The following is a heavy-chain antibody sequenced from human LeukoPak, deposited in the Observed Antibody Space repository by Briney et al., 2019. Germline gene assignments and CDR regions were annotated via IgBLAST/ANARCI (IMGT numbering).Heavy chain of an antibody. Sequence: ASVKVSCKASGYTFTGYYMHWVRQAPGQGLEWMGWINPNSGGTNYAQKFQGRVTMTRDTSISTAYMELSRLRSDDTAVYYCARDRTDSGYVACYMDVWGKGTTVTISS. J-gene: IGHJ6*03. CDR1: GYTFTGYY. CDR3: ARDRTDSGYVACYMDV. CDR2: INPNSGGT. D-gene: IGHD5-12*01. V-gene: IGHV1-2*02.